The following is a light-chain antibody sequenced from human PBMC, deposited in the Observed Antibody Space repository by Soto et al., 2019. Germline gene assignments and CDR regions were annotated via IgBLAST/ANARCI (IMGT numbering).Light chain of an antibody. J-gene: IGLJ1*01. Sequence: QSALTQPASVSGSPGQSITISCTGTSSYVGGYNYLSWYQHHPGKAPKLMIYDVSDRPSGVSNRFSGSKSGNTASLTISGLQTDDEADYYCSSYTSSSTRVFGTGTKVTVL. CDR3: SSYTSSSTRV. V-gene: IGLV2-14*03. CDR2: DVS. CDR1: SSYVGGYNY.